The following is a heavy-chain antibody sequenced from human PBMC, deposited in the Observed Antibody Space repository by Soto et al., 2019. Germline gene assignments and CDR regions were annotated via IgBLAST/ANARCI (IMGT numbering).Heavy chain of an antibody. CDR2: IWYDGSNK. CDR1: GFTFSSYG. CDR3: AREGIAARRVVFDY. J-gene: IGHJ4*02. D-gene: IGHD6-6*01. Sequence: PGGSLRLSCAASGFTFSSYGMHWVRQAPGKGLEWVAVIWYDGSNKYYADSVKGRFTISRDNSKNTLYLQMNSLRAEDTAVYYCAREGIAARRVVFDYWGQGTLVTVSS. V-gene: IGHV3-33*01.